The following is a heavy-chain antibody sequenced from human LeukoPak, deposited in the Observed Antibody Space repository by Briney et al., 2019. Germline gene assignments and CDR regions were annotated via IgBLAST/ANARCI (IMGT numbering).Heavy chain of an antibody. CDR1: GGSTSSYY. J-gene: IGHJ5*02. CDR3: ARGGTYMFDP. CDR2: IYYSGST. Sequence: SETLSLTCTVSGGSTSSYYLSWIRQPPGKGLEWIWYIYYSGSTNYNPSLKSRVTISVDTSKNQFSLKLSSVTAADTAVYYCARGGTYMFDPWGQGTLVTVSS. D-gene: IGHD4-11*01. V-gene: IGHV4-59*01.